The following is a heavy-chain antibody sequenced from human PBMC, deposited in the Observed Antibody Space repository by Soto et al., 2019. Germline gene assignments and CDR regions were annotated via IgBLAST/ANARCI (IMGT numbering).Heavy chain of an antibody. CDR1: GYSISSGYY. J-gene: IGHJ1*01. Sequence: SETLSLTCAVSGYSISSGYYWGWIRQPPGKGLEWIGSIYHSGSTYYNPSLKSRVTISVDTSKNQFSLKLSSVTAADTAVYYCASIAVAASEYFQHWGQGTLVT. V-gene: IGHV4-38-2*01. CDR3: ASIAVAASEYFQH. CDR2: IYHSGST. D-gene: IGHD6-19*01.